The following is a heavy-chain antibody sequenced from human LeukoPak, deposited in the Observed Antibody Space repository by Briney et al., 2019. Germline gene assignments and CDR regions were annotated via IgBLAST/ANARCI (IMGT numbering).Heavy chain of an antibody. Sequence: PGRSLRLSCAASGFTFSSYGMHWVRQAPGKGLEWVAFISHDGRNKYYADSVKGRFTISRDNSKNTVYLQMDSLRAEDTAVYYCAKDRITMIVVVPFYGMDVWGQGTTVTVSS. V-gene: IGHV3-30*18. CDR1: GFTFSSYG. J-gene: IGHJ6*02. D-gene: IGHD3-22*01. CDR2: ISHDGRNK. CDR3: AKDRITMIVVVPFYGMDV.